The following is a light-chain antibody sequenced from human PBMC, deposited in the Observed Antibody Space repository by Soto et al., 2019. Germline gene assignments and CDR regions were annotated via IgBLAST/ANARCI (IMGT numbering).Light chain of an antibody. CDR1: NIGSKS. CDR3: QVWDSSSDLVV. CDR2: DDS. Sequence: SYELTQPPSGSVAPGQTARITCGGTNIGSKSVHWYQQKPGQAPVLVVYDDSDRPSGIPERFSGFNSGNTATLTISRVEAGDEADYYCQVWDSSSDLVVFGGGTKVTVL. J-gene: IGLJ2*01. V-gene: IGLV3-21*02.